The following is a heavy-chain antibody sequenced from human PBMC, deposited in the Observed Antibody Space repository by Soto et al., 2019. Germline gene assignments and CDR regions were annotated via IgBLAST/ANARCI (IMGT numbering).Heavy chain of an antibody. Sequence: GGSLRLSCAASGFTFSSYAMHWVRQAPGKGLEWVAVISYDGSNKYYADSVKGRFTISRDNSKNTVSLHMNSLRDEDTAVYYCARDSGYSYGPIVYWGQGTLVTVSS. J-gene: IGHJ4*02. CDR2: ISYDGSNK. D-gene: IGHD5-18*01. V-gene: IGHV3-30-3*01. CDR1: GFTFSSYA. CDR3: ARDSGYSYGPIVY.